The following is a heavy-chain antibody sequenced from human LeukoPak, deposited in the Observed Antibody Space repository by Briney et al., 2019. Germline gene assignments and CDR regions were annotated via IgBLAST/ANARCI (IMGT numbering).Heavy chain of an antibody. D-gene: IGHD5-18*01. J-gene: IGHJ4*02. CDR2: INPNNGDT. CDR1: GYSFTGYF. Sequence: ASVKVSCKASGYSFTGYFLHWVRQAPGQGLEWMGWINPNNGDTQSARNFQARVTMIRDTSISTVYMELSRLTSDDTAVYYCARPLGYSNGKPHFDHWGQGTLLTVSS. CDR3: ARPLGYSNGKPHFDH. V-gene: IGHV1-2*02.